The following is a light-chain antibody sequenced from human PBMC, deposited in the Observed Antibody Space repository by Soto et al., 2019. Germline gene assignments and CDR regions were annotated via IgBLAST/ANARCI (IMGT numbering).Light chain of an antibody. J-gene: IGKJ2*01. CDR1: QGISSY. V-gene: IGKV1-8*01. CDR2: AAS. CDR3: QQYYSYPPYT. Sequence: AIRMTQSPSSFSASTGDRVTITCRASQGISSYLAWYQQKPGKAPKLLIYAASTLQSGVPSRFSGSGSGTDFTLTISCLQSEDSATYYCQQYYSYPPYTFGQGTKLEIK.